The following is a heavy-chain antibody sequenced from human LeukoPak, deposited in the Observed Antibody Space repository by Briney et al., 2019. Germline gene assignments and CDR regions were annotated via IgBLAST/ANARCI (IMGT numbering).Heavy chain of an antibody. Sequence: SETLSLTCTVSGGSITSSISYWAWIRQPPGKGPEWIGSIYYGGSTYYTPSLRSRVTISVDTSKNQFSLKLSSVTAADTAVYYCARYNYDFWSGYSKWFDPWGQGTLVTVSS. CDR3: ARYNYDFWSGYSKWFDP. CDR1: GGSITSSISY. D-gene: IGHD3-3*01. V-gene: IGHV4-39*07. CDR2: IYYGGST. J-gene: IGHJ5*02.